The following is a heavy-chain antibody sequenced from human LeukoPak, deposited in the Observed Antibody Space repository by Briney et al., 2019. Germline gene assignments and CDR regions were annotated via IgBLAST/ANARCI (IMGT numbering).Heavy chain of an antibody. Sequence: GGSLRLSCAASGFTFSSYSMNWVRQAPGKGLEWVSSINSGGHFIYYADSVKGRFTISRDNSKNTLYLQMNSLRAEDTAVYYCAKYSGYDPNYYYYYMDVWGKGTTVTVSS. CDR3: AKYSGYDPNYYYYYMDV. J-gene: IGHJ6*03. CDR1: GFTFSSYS. V-gene: IGHV3-21*04. CDR2: INSGGHFI. D-gene: IGHD5-12*01.